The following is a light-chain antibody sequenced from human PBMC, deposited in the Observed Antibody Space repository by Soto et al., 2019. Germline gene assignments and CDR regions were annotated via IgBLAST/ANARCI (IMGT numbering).Light chain of an antibody. J-gene: IGLJ2*01. CDR2: SSN. CDR3: SVWDDSLNGPV. V-gene: IGLV1-44*01. Sequence: QLVLTQPPSASGTPGQRVTISCSGSSSNIGSNTVNWYQHVPGTAPKLLIYSSNQRPSGVPDRFSGSKSGTSASLSISGLQSEDEADYYCSVWDDSLNGPVFGGGTKVTVL. CDR1: SSNIGSNT.